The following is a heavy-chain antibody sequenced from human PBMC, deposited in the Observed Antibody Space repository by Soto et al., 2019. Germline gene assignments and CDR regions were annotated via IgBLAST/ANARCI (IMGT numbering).Heavy chain of an antibody. V-gene: IGHV1-18*01. D-gene: IGHD4-17*01. CDR1: GYTFTSYG. CDR2: ISAYNGNT. J-gene: IGHJ5*02. CDR3: ARVATTVTTWRSNWFDP. Sequence: QVQLVQSGAEVKKPGASVKVSCKASGYTFTSYGISWVRQAPGQGLEWMGWISAYNGNTNYAQKLQGRVTMTTDTSTSTAYMELRSLRSDDTAVYNCARVATTVTTWRSNWFDPWGQGTLVTVSS.